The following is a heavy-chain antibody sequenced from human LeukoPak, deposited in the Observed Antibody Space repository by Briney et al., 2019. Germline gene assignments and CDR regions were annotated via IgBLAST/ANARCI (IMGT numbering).Heavy chain of an antibody. CDR3: ARDEDGYYY. CDR2: IKQDGSVK. J-gene: IGHJ4*02. CDR1: GFTFSRYW. D-gene: IGHD3-22*01. Sequence: GGSLRLSCAASGFTFSRYWMSWVRQAPGKGLEWVANIKQDGSVKYYVDSVKGRFTISRDNAKNSLYLQMNSLRAEDTAVYYCARDEDGYYYWGQGTLVTVSS. V-gene: IGHV3-7*01.